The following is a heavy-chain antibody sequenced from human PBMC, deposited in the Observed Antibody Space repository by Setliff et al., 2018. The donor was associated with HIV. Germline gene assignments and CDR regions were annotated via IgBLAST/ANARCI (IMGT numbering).Heavy chain of an antibody. CDR3: ARVPRQLLKGAAAYFDY. V-gene: IGHV4-61*08. Sequence: PSETLSLTCTVSGDSISSGGYCWSWIRQPPGKGLQWIGSIYYSGSTSYNPSLKSRVTISVDTSKNQFSLRLNSVTAADTAVYYCARVPRQLLKGAAAYFDYWGQGTLVTVSS. D-gene: IGHD5-18*01. CDR1: GDSISSGGYC. J-gene: IGHJ4*02. CDR2: IYYSGST.